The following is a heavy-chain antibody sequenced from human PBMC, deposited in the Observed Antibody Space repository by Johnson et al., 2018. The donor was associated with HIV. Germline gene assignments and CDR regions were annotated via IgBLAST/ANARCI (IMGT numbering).Heavy chain of an antibody. CDR1: GFSFIDYA. CDR3: AKKRSVLAARLGDGFDI. Sequence: MQLVESGGGLVQSGGSMRLSCAASGFSFIDYAMIWVRQAPGKGLEWVAGINWNGGSRGYADSVQGRFTISRDNAKNSLYLQMNSLRAEDTAVYYCAKKRSVLAARLGDGFDIWGQGTMVTVSS. CDR2: INWNGGSR. J-gene: IGHJ3*02. D-gene: IGHD6-6*01. V-gene: IGHV3-20*04.